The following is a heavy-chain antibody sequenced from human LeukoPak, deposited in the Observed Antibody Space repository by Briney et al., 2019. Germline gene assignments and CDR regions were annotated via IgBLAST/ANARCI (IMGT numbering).Heavy chain of an antibody. CDR1: GYTFTSYG. CDR3: ARMMSIPVAGHRPLFDY. J-gene: IGHJ4*02. Sequence: GASVKVSCKASGYTFTSYGINWVRQAPGQGLEWMGWISAYNGNTNYAQKLQDRVTMTTDTSTSTAYMELRSLRSDDTATYYCARMMSIPVAGHRPLFDYWGQGTLVTVSS. CDR2: ISAYNGNT. V-gene: IGHV1-18*01. D-gene: IGHD6-19*01.